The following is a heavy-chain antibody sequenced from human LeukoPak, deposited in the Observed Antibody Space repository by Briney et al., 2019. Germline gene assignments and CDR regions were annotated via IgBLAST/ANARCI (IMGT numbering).Heavy chain of an antibody. D-gene: IGHD2-2*01. Sequence: ASVKVSCKASGYTFTGYYMHWVRQAPGKGLEWMGWINPNSGGTNYAQKFQGRVTMTRDTSISTAYMELSRLRSDDTAVYYCAGQVVPAAIKTLDYWGQGTLVTVSS. CDR3: AGQVVPAAIKTLDY. CDR1: GYTFTGYY. J-gene: IGHJ4*02. CDR2: INPNSGGT. V-gene: IGHV1-2*02.